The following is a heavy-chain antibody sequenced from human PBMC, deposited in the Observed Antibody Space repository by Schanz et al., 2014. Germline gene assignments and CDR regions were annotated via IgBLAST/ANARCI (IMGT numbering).Heavy chain of an antibody. CDR3: ARGGFFDSTSFDS. CDR2: ISGSGGST. Sequence: EVQLLESGGGLIQPGGSLRLSCAASGFTFSNYVMSWVRQAPGKGLEWVSAISGSGGSTYYADSVKGRFTISRDNSKNTLYLQMNSLRPEDTAVYYCARGGFFDSTSFDSWGQGTLVTVSS. V-gene: IGHV3-23*01. D-gene: IGHD2-2*01. J-gene: IGHJ4*02. CDR1: GFTFSNYV.